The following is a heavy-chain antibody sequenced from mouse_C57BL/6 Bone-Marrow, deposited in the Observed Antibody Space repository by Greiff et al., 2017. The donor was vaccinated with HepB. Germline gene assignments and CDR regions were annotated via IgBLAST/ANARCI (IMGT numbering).Heavy chain of an antibody. CDR2: IYPGSGST. D-gene: IGHD1-1*01. CDR1: GYTFTSYW. J-gene: IGHJ1*03. Sequence: QVQLQQPGAELVKPGASVKMSCKASGYTFTSYWITWVKQRPGQGLEWIGDIYPGSGSTNYNEKFKSKATLTVDTSSSTAYMQLSSLTSEDSAVYYCARSRIITTVEGRWYFDVWGTGTTVTVSS. V-gene: IGHV1-55*01. CDR3: ARSRIITTVEGRWYFDV.